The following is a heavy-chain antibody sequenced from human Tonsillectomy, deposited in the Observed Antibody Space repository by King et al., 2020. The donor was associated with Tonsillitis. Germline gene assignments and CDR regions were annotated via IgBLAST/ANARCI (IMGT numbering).Heavy chain of an antibody. CDR3: ARGPCVYDSSWVAL. CDR2: INPNSGGA. J-gene: IGHJ4*02. Sequence: VQLVESGAEVKKPGASVKVSCKASGYTFTAYYMYWVRQAPGQGLEWMGWINPNSGGANYAQKFQGRVTMTRDTSISTAYMELSRLRSDDTAVYYCARGPCVYDSSWVALWGQGTLLTVSS. CDR1: GYTFTAYY. V-gene: IGHV1-2*02. D-gene: IGHD3-22*01.